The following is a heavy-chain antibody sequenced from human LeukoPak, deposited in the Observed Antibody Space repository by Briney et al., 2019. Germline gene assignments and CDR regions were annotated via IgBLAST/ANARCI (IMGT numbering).Heavy chain of an antibody. J-gene: IGHJ4*02. CDR1: GFTFSSYS. D-gene: IGHD3-16*01. CDR3: ATPGDRSIMIYPY. Sequence: GGSLRLSCAASGFTFSSYSMNWVRQAPGKGLEWVSYISSSSSSTIYYADSVKGRFTISRDNAKNSLYLQMNSLRAEDTAVYYCATPGDRSIMIYPYWGQGTLVTVS. V-gene: IGHV3-48*01. CDR2: ISSSSSSTI.